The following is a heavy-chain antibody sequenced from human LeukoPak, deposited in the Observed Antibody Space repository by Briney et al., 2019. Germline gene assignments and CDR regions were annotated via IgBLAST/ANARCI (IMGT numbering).Heavy chain of an antibody. J-gene: IGHJ5*02. V-gene: IGHV3-7*05. CDR2: IKQYGSEK. D-gene: IGHD4-17*01. Sequence: PGGSLRLSCAASGFTFSRYWMSWVRQAPGKGLEWVANIKQYGSEKYYVDSVKGRFTISRDNAKNSLYLQMNSLRAEDTAVYYCAREGVYDYGDFNWFDPWGQGTLVNVSS. CDR3: AREGVYDYGDFNWFDP. CDR1: GFTFSRYW.